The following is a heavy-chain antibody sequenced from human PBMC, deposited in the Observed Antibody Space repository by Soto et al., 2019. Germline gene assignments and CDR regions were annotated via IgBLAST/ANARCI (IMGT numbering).Heavy chain of an antibody. CDR1: GFTFSSYS. V-gene: IGHV3-48*01. CDR3: ARHLSAGLGFDY. J-gene: IGHJ4*02. CDR2: ISSSSSTI. Sequence: PGGSQRLSCAASGFTFSSYSMNWVRQAPGKGLEWVSYISSSSSTIYYADSVKGRFTISRDNAKNSLYLQMNILRAEDTAVYYCARHLSAGLGFDYWGQGTLVTVS. D-gene: IGHD6-13*01.